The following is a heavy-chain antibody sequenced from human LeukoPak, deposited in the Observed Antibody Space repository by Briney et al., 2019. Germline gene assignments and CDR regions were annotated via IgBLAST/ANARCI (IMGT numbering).Heavy chain of an antibody. Sequence: PGGSLRLSCAASGFTFDDYAMHWVRQAPGKGLEWVSGISWNSGSIGYADSVKGRFTISRDNAKNSLYLQMNSLRAEDTALYYCAKESRGTKDYYYGMDVWGQGTTVTVSS. D-gene: IGHD2-2*01. J-gene: IGHJ6*02. CDR3: AKESRGTKDYYYGMDV. CDR1: GFTFDDYA. V-gene: IGHV3-9*01. CDR2: ISWNSGSI.